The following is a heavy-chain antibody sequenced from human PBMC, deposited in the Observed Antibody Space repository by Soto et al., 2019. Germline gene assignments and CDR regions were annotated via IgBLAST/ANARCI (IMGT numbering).Heavy chain of an antibody. Sequence: ASVKVSCKASGYTFTSYYMHWVRQAPGQGLEWMGIINPSGGSTSYAQKFQGRVTMTRDTSTSTVYMELSSLRSDDTAVYYCARDRVSTVTSRLHYYGMDVWGQGTTVTVSS. CDR3: ARDRVSTVTSRLHYYGMDV. J-gene: IGHJ6*02. CDR2: INPSGGST. V-gene: IGHV1-46*01. CDR1: GYTFTSYY. D-gene: IGHD4-17*01.